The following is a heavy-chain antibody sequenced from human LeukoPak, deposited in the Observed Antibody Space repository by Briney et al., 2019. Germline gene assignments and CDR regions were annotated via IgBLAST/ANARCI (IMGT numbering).Heavy chain of an antibody. V-gene: IGHV4-59*01. CDR3: ARQGRGYGGTFDY. CDR2: IYYSGST. J-gene: IGHJ4*02. CDR1: GGSISSYY. D-gene: IGHD3-16*01. Sequence: SETLSLTCTVSGGSISSYYWSWIRQPPGKGLKWIGYIYYSGSTNYNPSLKSRVTISVDTSKNQFSLKLSSVTAADTAVYYCARQGRGYGGTFDYWGQGTLVTVSS.